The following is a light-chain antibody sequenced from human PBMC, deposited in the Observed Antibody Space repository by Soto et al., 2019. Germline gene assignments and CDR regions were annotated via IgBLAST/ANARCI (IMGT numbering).Light chain of an antibody. CDR3: AAWDDSLNGLV. J-gene: IGLJ2*01. V-gene: IGLV1-44*01. Sequence: QSALTQPPSVSGTPGQRVSISCPGSRSNIGINAVDWYHQLPGTAPKVLIYANNQRPSGVPDRFSGSKSGTSASLAINGLQSDDEAHYYRAAWDDSLNGLVFGGGTKVTVL. CDR1: RSNIGINA. CDR2: ANN.